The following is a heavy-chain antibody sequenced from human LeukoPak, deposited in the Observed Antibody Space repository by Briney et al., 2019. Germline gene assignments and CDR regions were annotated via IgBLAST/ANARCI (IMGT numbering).Heavy chain of an antibody. CDR1: EYSFSTYW. Sequence: GESLRISFQGSEYSFSTYWIGWGRPIPGKGLGWMGIIYPADSDRRYSPSFQGQVTISVDKSLSTAYLQWSSLKASDSAMYYCARAGLDFGFGQLDIDYWGQGTLVTVSS. CDR2: IYPADSDR. D-gene: IGHD3-10*01. V-gene: IGHV5-51*01. CDR3: ARAGLDFGFGQLDIDY. J-gene: IGHJ4*02.